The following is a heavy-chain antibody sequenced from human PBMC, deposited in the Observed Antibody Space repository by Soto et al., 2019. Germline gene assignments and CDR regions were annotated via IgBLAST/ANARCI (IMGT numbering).Heavy chain of an antibody. CDR2: ISGSAGST. D-gene: IGHD2-2*01. CDR3: AKARGSSTPAPGSY. V-gene: IGHV3-23*01. Sequence: VQVLESGGGLVQPGGSLRLSCAASGFTFSSYAMSWVRQAPGKGLEWVSAISGSAGSTYYADSVKGRFTISRDNSKNTLYLQMNSLRAEDTAVYYCAKARGSSTPAPGSYWGQGTLVTVSS. J-gene: IGHJ4*02. CDR1: GFTFSSYA.